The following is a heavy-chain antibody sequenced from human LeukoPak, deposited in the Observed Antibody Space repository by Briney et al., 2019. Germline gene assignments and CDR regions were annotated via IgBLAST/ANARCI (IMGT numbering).Heavy chain of an antibody. CDR1: GDSISSAY. CDR2: LYVNGSP. Sequence: SETLSLTCTVSGDSISSAYWGWIRQSAGKVLEYIGRLYVNGSPNSNPSLKSRVTMSLDTSKNQFSLKMTSVTAADSAIYFCARMPVPIHDAFDIWGQGTAVMVSS. V-gene: IGHV4-4*07. J-gene: IGHJ3*02. CDR3: ARMPVPIHDAFDI. D-gene: IGHD2-2*01.